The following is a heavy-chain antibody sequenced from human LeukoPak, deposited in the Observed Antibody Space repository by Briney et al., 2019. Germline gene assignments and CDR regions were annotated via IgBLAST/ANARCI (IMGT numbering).Heavy chain of an antibody. V-gene: IGHV4-59*01. CDR1: GGSIRSYY. CDR2: IYYSGST. D-gene: IGHD3-22*01. J-gene: IGHJ1*01. CDR3: ARGPPSEYYYDSSGYYSAEYFQH. Sequence: PSETLSLTCTVSGGSIRSYYWSWMRQPPGKGLEWIGYIYYSGSTNYNPSLKSRVTISVDTSKNQFSLKLSSVTAADTAVYYCARGPPSEYYYDSSGYYSAEYFQHWGQGTLVTVSS.